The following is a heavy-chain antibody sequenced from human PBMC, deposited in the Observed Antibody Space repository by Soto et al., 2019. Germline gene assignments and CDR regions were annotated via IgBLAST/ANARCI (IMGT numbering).Heavy chain of an antibody. D-gene: IGHD3-16*01. Sequence: PSETLSLTCSVSGDSVSSGDYYWSWIRQPTGKGLEWIGHVYFSGSTNYIPSLKSRLTMSVDTAKNQFSLKLNSVTAADTAVYYCARIPVDTYMIYWSDPWGQGTQVTVSS. J-gene: IGHJ5*02. CDR3: ARIPVDTYMIYWSDP. CDR2: VYFSGST. V-gene: IGHV4-61*08. CDR1: GDSVSSGDYY.